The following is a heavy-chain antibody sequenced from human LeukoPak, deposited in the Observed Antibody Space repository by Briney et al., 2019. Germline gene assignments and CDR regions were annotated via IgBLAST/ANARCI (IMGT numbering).Heavy chain of an antibody. CDR2: IKQDGSEK. V-gene: IGHV3-7*01. CDR1: GFTFINYW. D-gene: IGHD5-24*01. CDR3: ARDLRRDGYNIWYFDL. J-gene: IGHJ2*01. Sequence: GGSLRLSCAASGFTFINYWMIWVRQAPGKGLEWVASIKQDGSEKYYVDSVKGRFTISRDNAKNSLYLQMNSLRAEDTAVYYCARDLRRDGYNIWYFDLWGRGTLVTVSS.